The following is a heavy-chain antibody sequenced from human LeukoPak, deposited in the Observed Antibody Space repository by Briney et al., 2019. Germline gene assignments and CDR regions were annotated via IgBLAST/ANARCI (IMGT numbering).Heavy chain of an antibody. V-gene: IGHV4-59*01. CDR2: IQNTGGT. D-gene: IGHD6-19*01. J-gene: IGHJ4*02. CDR3: AKHGSGWSFDY. Sequence: SESLSLTCTVSSASFSSYYWGWIRQSPGKGLEWIGYIQNTGGTNYNPSLKSRVSISKDTSKNQFSLQVSSVTAADTAVYYCAKHGSGWSFDYWGQGTLVTVSS. CDR1: SASFSSYY.